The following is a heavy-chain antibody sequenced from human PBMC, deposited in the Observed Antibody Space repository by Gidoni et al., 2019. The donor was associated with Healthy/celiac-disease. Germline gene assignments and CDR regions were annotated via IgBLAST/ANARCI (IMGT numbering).Heavy chain of an antibody. V-gene: IGHV3-11*01. CDR2: ISSSGSTI. CDR1: GFTFSDYY. D-gene: IGHD2-2*01. CDR3: ARDLSELIPAARPPWYYGMDV. Sequence: QVQLVESGGGLVKPGGSLRLSCAASGFTFSDYYMSWIRQAPGKGLEWVSYISSSGSTIYYADSVKGRFTISRDNAKNSLYLQMNSLRAEDTAVYYCARDLSELIPAARPPWYYGMDVWGQGTTVTVSS. J-gene: IGHJ6*02.